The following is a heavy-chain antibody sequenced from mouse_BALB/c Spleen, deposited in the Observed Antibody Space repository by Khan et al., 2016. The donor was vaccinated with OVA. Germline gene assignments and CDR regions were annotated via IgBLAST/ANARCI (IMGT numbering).Heavy chain of an antibody. V-gene: IGHV5-17*02. J-gene: IGHJ2*01. CDR2: ISGDSSTI. CDR3: ATSYSYGYYFDY. CDR1: GFTFSSYG. Sequence: EVQGVESGGGLVQPGGSRKLSCAASGFTFSSYGMHWVRQAPEKGLEWVAYISGDSSTIYYADTVKGRFTISRDNPKNTLFLKMTSLMSEDTAMYYCATSYSYGYYFDYWGPGTTLTVSS. D-gene: IGHD1-1*01.